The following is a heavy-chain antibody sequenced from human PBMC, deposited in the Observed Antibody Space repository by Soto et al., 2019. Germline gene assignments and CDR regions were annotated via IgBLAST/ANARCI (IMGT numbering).Heavy chain of an antibody. D-gene: IGHD5-18*01. V-gene: IGHV4-39*01. J-gene: IGHJ4*02. CDR1: GGSISSSSYY. Sequence: QLQLQESGPGLVKPSETLSLTCTVSGGSISSSSYYWGWIRQPPGKGLEWIGSIYYSGSTYYNPSLKSRVTISVDTSKNQFSLKLSSVTAADTAVYYCARAPGEGYSYGYGDYWGQGTLVTVSS. CDR3: ARAPGEGYSYGYGDY. CDR2: IYYSGST.